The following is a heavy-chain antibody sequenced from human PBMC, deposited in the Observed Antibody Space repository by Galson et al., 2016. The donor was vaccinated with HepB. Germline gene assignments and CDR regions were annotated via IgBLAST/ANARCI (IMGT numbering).Heavy chain of an antibody. V-gene: IGHV3-7*03. CDR1: GFTFNNAW. CDR2: IKQDGSEK. J-gene: IGHJ1*01. Sequence: SLRLSCAASGFTFNNAWMSWVRQAPGKGLEWVANIKQDGSEKYYVDSVKGRFTISRDNAKNPLYLQMNSLRAEDTAVYYCAQYYYDSSGYVEYFQNWGQGSRVSVSS. CDR3: AQYYYDSSGYVEYFQN. D-gene: IGHD3-22*01.